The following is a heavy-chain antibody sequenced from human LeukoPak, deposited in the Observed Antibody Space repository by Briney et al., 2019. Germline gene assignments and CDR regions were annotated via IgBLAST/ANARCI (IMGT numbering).Heavy chain of an antibody. D-gene: IGHD1-26*01. CDR1: GFTVSNSY. J-gene: IGHJ5*02. CDR2: IKQDGSEK. CDR3: ARREWFDP. V-gene: IGHV3-7*04. Sequence: GGSLRLSCAVSGFTVSNSYMSWVRQTPGKGLEWVANIKQDGSEKYYVDSVKGRFTISRDNAKNSLYLQMNSLRAEDTAVYYCARREWFDPWGQGTLVTVSS.